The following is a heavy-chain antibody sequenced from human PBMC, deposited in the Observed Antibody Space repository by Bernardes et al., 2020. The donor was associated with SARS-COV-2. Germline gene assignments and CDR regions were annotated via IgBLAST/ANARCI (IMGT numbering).Heavy chain of an antibody. CDR1: GGTFSSYA. V-gene: IGHV1-69*13. CDR2: IIPIFGTA. J-gene: IGHJ6*02. Sequence: SVKVSCKASGGTFSSYAISWVRQAPGQGLEWMGRIIPIFGTANYAQKFQGRVTITADESTSTAYMELSSLRSEDTAVYYCARTHYGSGSSGGYGMDVWPRDHGHRLL. CDR3: ARTHYGSGSSGGYGMDV. D-gene: IGHD3-10*01.